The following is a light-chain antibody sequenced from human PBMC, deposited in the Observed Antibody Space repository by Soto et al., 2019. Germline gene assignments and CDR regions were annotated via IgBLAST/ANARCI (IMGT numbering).Light chain of an antibody. CDR1: SSDVGSYNL. J-gene: IGLJ3*02. CDR2: EDS. V-gene: IGLV2-23*01. CDR3: CSYAGSVSWV. Sequence: QSVLTQPASVSGSPGQSITISCTGTSSDVGSYNLVSWYQQHPGKAPKLMIYEDSKRPSGVSNRFSGSKSGNTASLTISGLQAEDEADYYCCSYAGSVSWVFGGGTKVTVL.